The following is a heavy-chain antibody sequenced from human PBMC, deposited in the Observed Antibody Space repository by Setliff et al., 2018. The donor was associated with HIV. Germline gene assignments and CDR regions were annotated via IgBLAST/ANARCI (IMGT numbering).Heavy chain of an antibody. J-gene: IGHJ6*03. D-gene: IGHD3-10*01. CDR3: AREGKFRYYYYMDV. CDR1: GDAFTDYY. Sequence: GASVKVSCKASGDAFTDYYIHWVRQAPGQGLEWMGWINAGNGNTKYSQKFQGRVTITRDTSASTAYMELSSLRSEDTAVYYCAREGKFRYYYYMDVWGKGTTVTVSS. V-gene: IGHV1-3*01. CDR2: INAGNGNT.